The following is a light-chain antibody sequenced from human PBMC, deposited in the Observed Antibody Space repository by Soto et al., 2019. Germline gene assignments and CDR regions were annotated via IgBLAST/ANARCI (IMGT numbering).Light chain of an antibody. CDR3: SSYISSSTLV. CDR1: SSDVGAYNY. J-gene: IGLJ1*01. Sequence: QAALTQPASVSGPPGPSITISCTGNSSDVGAYNYVSWYQQHPGKAPKLMIYEVSNRPSGVSNRFSGSKSGNTASLTISGLQAGDEADYYCSSYISSSTLVFGTGTKVTVL. V-gene: IGLV2-14*01. CDR2: EVS.